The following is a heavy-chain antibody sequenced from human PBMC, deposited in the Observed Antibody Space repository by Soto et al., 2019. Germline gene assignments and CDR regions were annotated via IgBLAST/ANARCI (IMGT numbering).Heavy chain of an antibody. V-gene: IGHV1-46*03. D-gene: IGHD3-3*01. CDR2: INPSGGRT. CDR1: GYTFTSYY. CDR3: ARGRVIFGEVTPSFDY. J-gene: IGHJ4*02. Sequence: ASVKVSCKSSGYTFTSYYIHWIRQAPGQGLEWMGIINPSGGRTSYTQKFQGRLTMTRDTSTSTVYMELSSLRSDDTAVYYCARGRVIFGEVTPSFDYWGQGTQVTVSS.